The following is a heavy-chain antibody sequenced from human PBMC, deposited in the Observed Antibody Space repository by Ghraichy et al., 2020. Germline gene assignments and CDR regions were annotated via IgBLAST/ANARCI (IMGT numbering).Heavy chain of an antibody. CDR3: VKCYETGDSGSYPGPDAFDI. Sequence: GGSLRLSCSASGFTFSSYAMHWVRQAPGKGLEYVSAISSNGGSTYYADSVKGRFTISRDNSKNTLYLQMSSLRAEDTAVYYCVKCYETGDSGSYPGPDAFDIWGQGTMVTVSS. V-gene: IGHV3-64D*06. D-gene: IGHD1-26*01. CDR2: ISSNGGST. CDR1: GFTFSSYA. J-gene: IGHJ3*02.